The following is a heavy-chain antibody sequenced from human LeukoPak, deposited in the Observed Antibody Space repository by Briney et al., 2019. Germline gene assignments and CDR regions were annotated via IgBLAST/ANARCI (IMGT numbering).Heavy chain of an antibody. CDR1: GYTLTELS. CDR2: FDPEDGET. D-gene: IGHD3-10*01. Sequence: ASVKVSCKVSGYTLTELSMHWVRQAPGKGLEWMGGFDPEDGETIYAQKFQGRVTMTEDTSTDTAYMGLSSLRSEDTAVYYCATGPAKLLWFGELFDYFDYWGQGTLVTVSS. J-gene: IGHJ4*02. V-gene: IGHV1-24*01. CDR3: ATGPAKLLWFGELFDYFDY.